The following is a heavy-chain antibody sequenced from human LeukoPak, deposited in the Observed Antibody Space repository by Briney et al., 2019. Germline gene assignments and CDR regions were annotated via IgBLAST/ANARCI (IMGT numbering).Heavy chain of an antibody. Sequence: SETLSLTCTVSGGSISSSSYYWGWIRQPPGKGLEWIGEINDSENTNYNPSLKSRVTISVDRSKNQFSLKLSSVTAADTAVYYCATGGGSYHYYYYMDVWGKGTTVTVSS. CDR3: ATGGGSYHYYYYMDV. V-gene: IGHV4-39*07. D-gene: IGHD1-26*01. J-gene: IGHJ6*03. CDR1: GGSISSSSYY. CDR2: INDSENT.